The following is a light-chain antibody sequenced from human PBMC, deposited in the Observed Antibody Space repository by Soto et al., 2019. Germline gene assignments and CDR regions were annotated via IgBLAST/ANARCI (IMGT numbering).Light chain of an antibody. Sequence: QSVLTQPASVSGSPGQSITISCTGTSTDVGSYNLVSWYQQHPGKAPKLIISAVTKRPAGVSSRFSGSKSGNTASLTISGLQAEDEADYYGSSYAGFSTVIFGGGTKLTVL. V-gene: IGLV2-23*02. J-gene: IGLJ2*01. CDR3: SSYAGFSTVI. CDR2: AVT. CDR1: STDVGSYNL.